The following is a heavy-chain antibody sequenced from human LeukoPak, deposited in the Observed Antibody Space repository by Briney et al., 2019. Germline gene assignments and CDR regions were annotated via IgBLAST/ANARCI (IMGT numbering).Heavy chain of an antibody. CDR1: GGSISSSSYY. J-gene: IGHJ4*02. CDR2: IYHSGST. D-gene: IGHD3-22*01. CDR3: ARAPNYYDSSGYYYYSDY. Sequence: SETLSLTCTVSGGSISSSSYYWGWIRQPPGKGLEWIGSIYHSGSTYYNPSLKSQVTISVDTSKNQFSLKLSSVTAADTAVYYCARAPNYYDSSGYYYYSDYWGQGTLVTVSS. V-gene: IGHV4-39*07.